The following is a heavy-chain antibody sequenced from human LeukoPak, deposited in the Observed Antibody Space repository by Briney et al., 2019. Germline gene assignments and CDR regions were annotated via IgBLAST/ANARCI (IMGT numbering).Heavy chain of an antibody. CDR1: EFTFSNYA. CDR3: VRSGGLQKFDS. J-gene: IGHJ4*02. Sequence: PGGSLRLSCAASEFTFSNYALHWVRQAPGKGLQWVAVISYDGNTIHYADSVKGRFIIARDTSTNILYLQMNSPRAEDTAVYYCVRSGGLQKFDSGGQGTLVNGSS. D-gene: IGHD3-16*01. CDR2: ISYDGNTI. V-gene: IGHV3-30-3*01.